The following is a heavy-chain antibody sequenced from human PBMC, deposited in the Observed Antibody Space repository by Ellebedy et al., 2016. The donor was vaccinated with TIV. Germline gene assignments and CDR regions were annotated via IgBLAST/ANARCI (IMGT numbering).Heavy chain of an antibody. CDR2: INPVFGTP. J-gene: IGHJ4*02. D-gene: IGHD6-25*01. V-gene: IGHV1-69*06. CDR1: GYTFTSFA. Sequence: SVKVSXXASGYTFTSFAFSWVRQAPGQGLEWVGGINPVFGTPHYAQKFLGRVTITADKSTNTVYLDLTSVTSEDTAIYFCAKAAGVVPSAAGNFDYWGRGTLVTVSS. CDR3: AKAAGVVPSAAGNFDY.